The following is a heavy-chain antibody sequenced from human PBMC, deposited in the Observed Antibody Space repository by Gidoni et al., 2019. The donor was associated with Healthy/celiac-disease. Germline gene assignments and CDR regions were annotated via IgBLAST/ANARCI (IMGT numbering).Heavy chain of an antibody. CDR3: AKVGRWHTVDY. J-gene: IGHJ4*02. D-gene: IGHD1-26*01. V-gene: IGHV3-30*18. Sequence: QVQLVESGGGVVQPGRSLRLSCAASGFTFSSYGMHWVRQAPGKGLEWVAVISYDGSNKYYAYSVKGRFTISRDNSKNTLYLQMNSLRAEDTAVYYCAKVGRWHTVDYWGQGTLVTVSS. CDR1: GFTFSSYG. CDR2: ISYDGSNK.